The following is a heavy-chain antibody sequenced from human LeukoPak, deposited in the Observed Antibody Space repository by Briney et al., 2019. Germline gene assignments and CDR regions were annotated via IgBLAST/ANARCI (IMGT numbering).Heavy chain of an antibody. J-gene: IGHJ6*03. Sequence: GASVKVSCKASGYTFTSYGISWVRQAPGQGLEWMGWISAYNGNTNYAQKLQGRVTMTTDTSTSTAYMELRSLRSDDTAVYYCARAIYDFWSGYWDYYMDVWGKGTTVTVSS. D-gene: IGHD3-3*01. CDR2: ISAYNGNT. CDR3: ARAIYDFWSGYWDYYMDV. V-gene: IGHV1-18*01. CDR1: GYTFTSYG.